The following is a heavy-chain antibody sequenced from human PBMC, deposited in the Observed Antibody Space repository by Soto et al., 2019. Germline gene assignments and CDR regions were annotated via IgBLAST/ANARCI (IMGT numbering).Heavy chain of an antibody. J-gene: IGHJ4*02. D-gene: IGHD5-12*01. CDR1: GYTFTSYA. V-gene: IGHV1-3*01. Sequence: QVQLVQSGAEVKKPGASVKVSCKASGYTFTSYAMHWVRQAPGQRLEWMGWINAGNGNTKYSQKFQGRVTITRDTSASTASMEPSSLRSADTAVYYCARAPGGYSGYGDVWGQGTLVTVSS. CDR3: ARAPGGYSGYGDV. CDR2: INAGNGNT.